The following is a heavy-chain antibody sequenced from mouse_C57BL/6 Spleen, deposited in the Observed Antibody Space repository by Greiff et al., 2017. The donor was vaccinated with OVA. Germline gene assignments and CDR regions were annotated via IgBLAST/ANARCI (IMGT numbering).Heavy chain of an antibody. V-gene: IGHV1-26*01. CDR1: GYTFTDYY. CDR2: INPNNGGT. Sequence: VQLQQSGPELVKPGASVKISCKASGYTFTDYYMNWVKQSHGKSLEWIGDINPNNGGTSYNQKFKGKATLTVDKSSSTAYMELRSLTSEDSAVYYCARWDYDYDDGFDYWGQGTTLTVSS. J-gene: IGHJ2*01. CDR3: ARWDYDYDDGFDY. D-gene: IGHD2-4*01.